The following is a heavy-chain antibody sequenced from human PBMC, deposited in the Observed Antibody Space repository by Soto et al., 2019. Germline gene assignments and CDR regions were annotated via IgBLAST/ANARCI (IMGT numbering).Heavy chain of an antibody. J-gene: IGHJ4*02. D-gene: IGHD5-18*01. Sequence: QVHLVQSGAEVKKPGASVKVSCKTSGYTFTNNVIHWVRQAPGQGLEWMGWVNAGNGNTKWSREFQGRLTLTKDTTATTAYMELSSLTSEDTAIYFCAREVPYGYSRFDYWGQGTLVTVSS. CDR3: AREVPYGYSRFDY. CDR2: VNAGNGNT. CDR1: GYTFTNNV. V-gene: IGHV1-3*01.